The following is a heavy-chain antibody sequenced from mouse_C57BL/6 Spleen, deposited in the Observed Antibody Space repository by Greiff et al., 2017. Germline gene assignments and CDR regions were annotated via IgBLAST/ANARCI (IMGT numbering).Heavy chain of an antibody. V-gene: IGHV1-50*01. CDR2: IDPSDSYT. CDR1: GYTFTSYW. Sequence: QVQLKQPGAELVKPGASVKLSCKASGYTFTSYWMQWVKQRPGQGLEWIGEIDPSDSYTNYNQKFKGKATLTVVTSSSPAYMQLSSLTSEDSAVYYCARRGPLDSSGYTAWFAYWGQGTLVTVSA. J-gene: IGHJ3*01. CDR3: ARRGPLDSSGYTAWFAY. D-gene: IGHD3-2*02.